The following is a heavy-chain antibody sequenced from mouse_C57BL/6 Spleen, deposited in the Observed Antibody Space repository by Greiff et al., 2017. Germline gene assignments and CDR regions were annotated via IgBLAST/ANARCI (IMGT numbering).Heavy chain of an antibody. Sequence: EVQLQQSGPELVKPGASVKMSCKASGYTFTDYNMHWVKQSHGKSLEWIGYINPNTGGTSYNQKFKGKATLTVNKSSSTAYMELRSLTSEDSAVYYCARDYYGSSYGDYFDYWGQGTTLTVSS. CDR2: INPNTGGT. CDR1: GYTFTDYN. CDR3: ARDYYGSSYGDYFDY. D-gene: IGHD1-1*01. J-gene: IGHJ2*01. V-gene: IGHV1-22*01.